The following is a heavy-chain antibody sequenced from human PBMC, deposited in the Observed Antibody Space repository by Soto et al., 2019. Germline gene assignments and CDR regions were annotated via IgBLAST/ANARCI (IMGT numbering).Heavy chain of an antibody. V-gene: IGHV1-18*01. CDR1: GYTFTSYG. D-gene: IGHD6-13*01. J-gene: IGHJ6*02. Sequence: QVQLVQSGAEVKKPGASVKVSCKASGYTFTSYGISWVRQAPGQGLEWMGWISAYNGNTNYAQKLQGRVTMTTGTSTSTAYMELRSLRSDDTAVYYCASFSIAAADPYGMDVWGQGTTVTVSS. CDR2: ISAYNGNT. CDR3: ASFSIAAADPYGMDV.